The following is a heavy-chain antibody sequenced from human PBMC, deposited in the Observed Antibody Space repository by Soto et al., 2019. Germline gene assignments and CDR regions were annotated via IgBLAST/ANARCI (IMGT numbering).Heavy chain of an antibody. V-gene: IGHV3-72*01. D-gene: IGHD2-8*01. Sequence: EVQLVESGGGLVQPGGSLRLSCAASGFTFTDHYMDWVRQAPGTGLEWVGRARNKVNSYIISYAASVKGRVIISRDDSKNSLYLQMNSLKTEDTAVYFCARLMGTSFDLWGRGTLVTVSS. CDR2: ARNKVNSYII. CDR1: GFTFTDHY. J-gene: IGHJ4*02. CDR3: ARLMGTSFDL.